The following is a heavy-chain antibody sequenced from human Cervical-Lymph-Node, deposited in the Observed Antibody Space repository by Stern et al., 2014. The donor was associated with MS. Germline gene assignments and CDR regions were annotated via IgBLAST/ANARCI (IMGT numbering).Heavy chain of an antibody. D-gene: IGHD6-13*01. Sequence: MQLVESGAEVKKPGSSVKVSCKASGDTFSNLDISWVRQAPGHGPEGLGGITPLFGTANYAQMFQGRVTFTADESTSTIYMELSSLTSEDTAVYYCARHQGGIAAYWGQGTLVTVSS. CDR2: ITPLFGTA. J-gene: IGHJ4*02. CDR1: GDTFSNLD. CDR3: ARHQGGIAAY. V-gene: IGHV1-69*01.